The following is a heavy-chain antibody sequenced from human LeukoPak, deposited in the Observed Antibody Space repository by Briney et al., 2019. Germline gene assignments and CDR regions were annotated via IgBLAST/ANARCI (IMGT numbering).Heavy chain of an antibody. Sequence: SETLSLTCTVSGGSISSSSYYWGWIRQPPGKGLEWIGRIYYSGSTYYNPSLKSRVTISVDTSKNQFSLKLSSVTAADTAVYYCARLRYYYDSSAFDPWGQGTLVTVSS. J-gene: IGHJ5*02. CDR3: ARLRYYYDSSAFDP. D-gene: IGHD3-22*01. CDR1: GGSISSSSYY. CDR2: IYYSGST. V-gene: IGHV4-39*01.